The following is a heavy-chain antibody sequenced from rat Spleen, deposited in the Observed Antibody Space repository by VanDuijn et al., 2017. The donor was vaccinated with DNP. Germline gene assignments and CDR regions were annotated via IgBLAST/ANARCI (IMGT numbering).Heavy chain of an antibody. CDR1: GFSLTSYN. V-gene: IGHV2S13*01. Sequence: QVQLKESGPGLVQPSRTLSLTCTVSGFSLTSYNVHWVRQPPGKGLEWMGVIWSGGNTDYNSAFKSRLGISRDTSKSQVVLKMNSLQTEDTAMYFCAPLLAGYPWGQGVMVTVSS. CDR2: IWSGGNT. CDR3: APLLAGYP. J-gene: IGHJ2*01. D-gene: IGHD1-4*01.